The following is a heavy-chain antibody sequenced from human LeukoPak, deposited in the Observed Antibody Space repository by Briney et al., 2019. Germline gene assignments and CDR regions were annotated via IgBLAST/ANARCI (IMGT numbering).Heavy chain of an antibody. J-gene: IGHJ4*02. CDR3: AKDYHLHGATFPGH. CDR1: RFTFRNYG. V-gene: IGHV3-30*18. Sequence: GTSLRLSCAASRFTFRNYGMHWVRQAPGKVLEWLTLISLDGSNQFYADSVKGRFTISRDNSKDTLYLQMDALRPEDTAVYFCAKDYHLHGATFPGHWGQGTLVTVSS. CDR2: ISLDGSNQ. D-gene: IGHD1-14*01.